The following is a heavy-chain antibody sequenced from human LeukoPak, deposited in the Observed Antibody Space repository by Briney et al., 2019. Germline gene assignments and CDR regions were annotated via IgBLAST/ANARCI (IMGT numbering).Heavy chain of an antibody. D-gene: IGHD6-19*01. V-gene: IGHV4-39*01. CDR2: IYYSGST. CDR3: ASPRRYSSGWYGVADAFDI. J-gene: IGHJ3*02. CDR1: GGSISSSSYY. Sequence: SETLSLTCTVSGGSISSSSYYWGWIRQPPGKGLEWIGSIYYSGSTYYNPSLKSRVTISVDTSKNQFSLKLSSVTAADTAVYYCASPRRYSSGWYGVADAFDIWGQGTMVTVSS.